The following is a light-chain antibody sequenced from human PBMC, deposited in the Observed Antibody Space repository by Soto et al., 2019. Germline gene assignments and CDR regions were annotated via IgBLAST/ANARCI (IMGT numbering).Light chain of an antibody. CDR2: KVS. CDR3: QQYGSSPGLFT. CDR1: QGLVYSDGNIY. J-gene: IGKJ3*01. V-gene: IGKV2-30*01. Sequence: DVVMTQSPLSLPVSLGQPASISCRSSQGLVYSDGNIYLSWFHRSPGQSPRRLIYKVSNRDSGVPDRFSGSGSGTDFTLKISRVEAEDFAVYYCQQYGSSPGLFTFGPGTKVDIK.